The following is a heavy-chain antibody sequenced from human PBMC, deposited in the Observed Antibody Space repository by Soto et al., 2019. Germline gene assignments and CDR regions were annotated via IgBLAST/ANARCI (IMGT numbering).Heavy chain of an antibody. Sequence: VGSLRLSCAASGFTFSSYDIHWVRQATGNGLEWVSGTNTAGDTYYPGSVKGRITISRENAKSTLYLQMNSLRDEDTAVYYCERESLDGDYDYYYYYGMDVWGQGTTVTVSS. CDR1: GFTFSSYD. J-gene: IGHJ6*02. CDR3: ERESLDGDYDYYYYYGMDV. CDR2: TNTAGDT. V-gene: IGHV3-13*01. D-gene: IGHD4-17*01.